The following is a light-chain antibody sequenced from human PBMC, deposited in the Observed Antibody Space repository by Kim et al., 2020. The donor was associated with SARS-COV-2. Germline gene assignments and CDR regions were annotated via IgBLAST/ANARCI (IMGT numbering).Light chain of an antibody. J-gene: IGLJ2*01. V-gene: IGLV3-1*01. CDR2: QDS. CDR1: KLGDKY. Sequence: YELTQPPSVSVSPGQTASITCSGDKLGDKYACWYQQKPGQSPVLVIYQDSKRPSGIPERFSGSNSGNTATLTISGTQAMDEADYYCQAWDSSHVVFGGGTQLTVL. CDR3: QAWDSSHVV.